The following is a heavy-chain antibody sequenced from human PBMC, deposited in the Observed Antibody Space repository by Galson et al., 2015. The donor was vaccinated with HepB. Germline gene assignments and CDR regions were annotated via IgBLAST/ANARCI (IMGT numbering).Heavy chain of an antibody. J-gene: IGHJ6*02. D-gene: IGHD5-12*01. V-gene: IGHV3-53*01. Sequence: SLRLSCAASGFTVSSNYMSWVRQAPGKGLEWVSVIYSGGSTYYADSVKGRFTISRDNSKNTLYLQMNSLRAEDTAVYYCARMGYRDYYYGMDVWGQGTTVTVSS. CDR3: ARMGYRDYYYGMDV. CDR1: GFTVSSNY. CDR2: IYSGGST.